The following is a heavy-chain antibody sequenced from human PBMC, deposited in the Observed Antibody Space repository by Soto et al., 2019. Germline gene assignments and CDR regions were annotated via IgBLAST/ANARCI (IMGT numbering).Heavy chain of an antibody. V-gene: IGHV1-18*01. CDR1: GYTFTSYG. CDR2: ISAYNGNT. D-gene: IGHD2-15*01. Sequence: SVKVSCKASGYTFTSYGISWVRQAPGQGLEWMGWISAYNGNTNYAQKLQGRVTMTTDTSTSTAYMELRSLRSDDTAVYYCARDRVGGYCSGGSCYDAFDIWGQGTMVTV. CDR3: ARDRVGGYCSGGSCYDAFDI. J-gene: IGHJ3*02.